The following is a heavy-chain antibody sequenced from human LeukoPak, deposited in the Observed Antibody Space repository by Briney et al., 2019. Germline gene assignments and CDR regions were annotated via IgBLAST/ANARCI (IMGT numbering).Heavy chain of an antibody. J-gene: IGHJ4*02. CDR2: IYYSGST. D-gene: IGHD3-10*01. CDR3: ARANTGGFYFDY. V-gene: IGHV4-39*07. Sequence: SETLSLTCTVSGGSISSSSYYWGWIRQPPGKGLERIGSIYYSGSTYYNPSLKSRVTISVDTSKNQFSLKLSSVTAADTAVYYCARANTGGFYFDYWGQGTLVTVSS. CDR1: GGSISSSSYY.